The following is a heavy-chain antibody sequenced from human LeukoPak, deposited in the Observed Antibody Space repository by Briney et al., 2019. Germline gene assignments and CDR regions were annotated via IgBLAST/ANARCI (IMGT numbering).Heavy chain of an antibody. V-gene: IGHV4-59*01. Sequence: SETLSLTCIVSGGSINTYYWTWIRQPPGKGLEYIGYFHYGGTTNYNPSLKSRVTISIDTSKDQFSLKVSSVTAADTAVYYCARLMRNAFDIWGQGTMVTVSS. D-gene: IGHD3-16*01. CDR1: GGSINTYY. CDR2: FHYGGTT. CDR3: ARLMRNAFDI. J-gene: IGHJ3*02.